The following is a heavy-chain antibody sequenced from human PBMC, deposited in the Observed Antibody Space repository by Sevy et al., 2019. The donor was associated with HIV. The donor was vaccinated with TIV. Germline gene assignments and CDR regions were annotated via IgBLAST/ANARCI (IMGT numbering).Heavy chain of an antibody. Sequence: GVSLRLSCAASGFIFSNFAMHWVRQAPGKGLEWVAVTSYDGSHKYYADSVKGRFTVSRDNSRNILSLEMNSLRRDDTAVYYCARGENNDEFFQYWGQGTLVTVSS. V-gene: IGHV3-30*04. CDR3: ARGENNDEFFQY. D-gene: IGHD1-26*01. CDR1: GFIFSNFA. J-gene: IGHJ1*01. CDR2: TSYDGSHK.